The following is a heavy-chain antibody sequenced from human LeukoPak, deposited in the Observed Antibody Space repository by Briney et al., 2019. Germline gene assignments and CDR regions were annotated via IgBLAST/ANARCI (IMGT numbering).Heavy chain of an antibody. Sequence: ASVKVSCKASGYTFTGYYMHWVRQAPGQGLEWMGWINPNSGGTNYAQKFQGRVTMTRDTSISTAYMELSRLRSDDTAVYYCASSRRVPGISIGYFDYWGQGTLVTVSS. V-gene: IGHV1-2*02. D-gene: IGHD3-10*01. J-gene: IGHJ4*02. CDR2: INPNSGGT. CDR1: GYTFTGYY. CDR3: ASSRRVPGISIGYFDY.